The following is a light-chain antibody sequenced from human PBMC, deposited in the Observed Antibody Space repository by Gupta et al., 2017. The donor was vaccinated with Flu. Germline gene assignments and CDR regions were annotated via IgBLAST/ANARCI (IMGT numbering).Light chain of an antibody. CDR2: DAS. Sequence: EIVLTQSPASLSLSPGERVTLSCRTSQSIDGHLAWYQHKSGQPPRLLIFDASNRATGIPARFSGNGYGKHFTLTINGREQDDFAVYYCQQRSNFPPWTFGQGTRVDFK. J-gene: IGKJ1*01. V-gene: IGKV3-11*01. CDR1: QSIDGH. CDR3: QQRSNFPPWT.